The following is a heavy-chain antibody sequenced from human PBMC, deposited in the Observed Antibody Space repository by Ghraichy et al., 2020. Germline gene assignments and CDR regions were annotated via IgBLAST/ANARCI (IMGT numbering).Heavy chain of an antibody. Sequence: SETLSLTCTVSGGSVSSGTNFWSWIRQPPGKGLEWIGYIYYTGITNYNPSLTSRVTISVDTSKNQFSLKVTSVTAAETAVYYCARGIQTDYYYYGMDVWGQGTTVTFSS. D-gene: IGHD5-18*01. CDR3: ARGIQTDYYYYGMDV. V-gene: IGHV4-61*01. CDR2: IYYTGIT. J-gene: IGHJ6*02. CDR1: GGSVSSGTNF.